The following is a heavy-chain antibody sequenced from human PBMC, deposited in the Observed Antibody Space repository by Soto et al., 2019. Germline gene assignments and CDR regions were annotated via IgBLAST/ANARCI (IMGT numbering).Heavy chain of an antibody. Sequence: PGGSLRLSCVGSGFTFSTYEMQWVRQAPGKGLEWVSYISSGGSTIFYGESVKGRFTVSRDTSKNTLYLQLNTLRADDTAVYYCAKDKPGTTSFDYWGQGTLFTVSS. CDR1: GFTFSTYE. V-gene: IGHV3-48*03. CDR2: ISSGGSTI. CDR3: AKDKPGTTSFDY. J-gene: IGHJ4*02. D-gene: IGHD1-1*01.